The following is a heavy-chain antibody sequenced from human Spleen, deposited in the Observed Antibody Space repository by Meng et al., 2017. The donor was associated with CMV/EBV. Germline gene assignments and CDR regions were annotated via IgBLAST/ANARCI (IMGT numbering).Heavy chain of an antibody. CDR1: GFTFSDYA. V-gene: IGHV3-30*02. CDR2: IRFDGTNK. J-gene: IGHJ6*02. Sequence: GGSLRLSCAASGFTFSDYAIHWVRQAPGKGLEWVANIRFDGTNKYHADSVKGRFTISRDNSKNTLYLQMNSLRAEDTAVYYCAKRGDSSGTYAMDVWGQGTTVTVSS. D-gene: IGHD3-22*01. CDR3: AKRGDSSGTYAMDV.